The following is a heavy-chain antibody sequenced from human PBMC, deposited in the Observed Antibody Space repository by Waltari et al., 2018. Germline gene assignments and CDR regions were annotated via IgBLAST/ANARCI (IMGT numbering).Heavy chain of an antibody. CDR1: GGAFSSYA. CDR2: ISPIFGTA. V-gene: IGHV1-69*12. J-gene: IGHJ4*02. CDR3: ARITDYYFDY. Sequence: VQLVQSVAEVKKPGSSVKVSCKASGGAFSSYAISWVRKAPGQRLEWMGGISPIFGTANDAQKFQGRVTITADESTSTAYMELSSLRSEDTAVYYCARITDYYFDYWGQGTLVTVSS.